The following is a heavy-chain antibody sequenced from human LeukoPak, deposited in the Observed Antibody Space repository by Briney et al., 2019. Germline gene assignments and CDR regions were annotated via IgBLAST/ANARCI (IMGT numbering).Heavy chain of an antibody. D-gene: IGHD3-10*01. CDR2: INHSGGT. CDR3: ARVRYYGSGKLVWFDP. CDR1: GGSFSGYY. V-gene: IGHV4-34*01. J-gene: IGHJ5*02. Sequence: SETLSLTCAVYGGSFSGYYWSWIRQPPGKGLEWIGEINHSGGTNYNPSLKSRVTISVDTSKNQFSLKLSSVTAADTAVYYCARVRYYGSGKLVWFDPWGQGTLVTVSS.